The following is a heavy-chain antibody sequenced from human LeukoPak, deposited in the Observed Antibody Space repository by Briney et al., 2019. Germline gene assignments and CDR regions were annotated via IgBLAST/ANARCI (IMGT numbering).Heavy chain of an antibody. CDR1: GFIFSDYY. D-gene: IGHD6-19*01. CDR3: ARDIPKSSGSPGY. CDR2: ISSSSSTI. Sequence: GGSLRLSCAVSGFIFSDYYMNWVRQAPGKGLEWVSYISSSSSTIYYADSVKGRFSISRDNAKNSLYLQMNSLRDEDTAVYYCARDIPKSSGSPGYWGQGTLVTVSS. V-gene: IGHV3-48*02. J-gene: IGHJ4*02.